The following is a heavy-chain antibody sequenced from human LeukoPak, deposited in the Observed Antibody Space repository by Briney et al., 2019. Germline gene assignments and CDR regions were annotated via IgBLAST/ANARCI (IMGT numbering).Heavy chain of an antibody. J-gene: IGHJ3*02. D-gene: IGHD6-19*01. CDR1: GYTFTGYY. V-gene: IGHV1-2*02. Sequence: GASVRVSCKASGYTFTGYYMHWVRQAPGQGLEWMGWINPNSGGTNYAQKFQGRVTMIRDTSISTAYMELSRLRSDDTAVYYCARGGLAVALVLGWVSPKDAFDIWGQGTMVTVSS. CDR3: ARGGLAVALVLGWVSPKDAFDI. CDR2: INPNSGGT.